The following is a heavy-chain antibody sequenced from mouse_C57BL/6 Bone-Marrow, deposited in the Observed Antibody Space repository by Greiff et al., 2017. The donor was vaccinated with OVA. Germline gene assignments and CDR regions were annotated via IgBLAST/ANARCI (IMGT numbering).Heavy chain of an antibody. Sequence: VQLQQSGAELVRPGASVKLSCKASGYTFTDYYINWVKQRPGQGLEWIARIYPGSGNTYYNEKFKGKATLTAEKSSSTAYMQLSSLTSEDSAVYFCARLGGLRDYAMDYWGQGTSVTVSS. V-gene: IGHV1-76*01. CDR2: IYPGSGNT. CDR3: ARLGGLRDYAMDY. J-gene: IGHJ4*01. CDR1: GYTFTDYY. D-gene: IGHD2-12*01.